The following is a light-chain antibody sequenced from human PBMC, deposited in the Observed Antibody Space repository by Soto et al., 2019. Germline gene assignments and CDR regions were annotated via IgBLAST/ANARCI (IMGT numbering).Light chain of an antibody. Sequence: QSVLTQPPSVSAAPGQTVTISCSGGSSNIGNNYVSWFQQIPGTAPKFLIYDNNKRPSGIPDRFSGTKSDTSATLGITGLQTGDEADYYCGTWDSSLSAWVFGGGTKLTVL. J-gene: IGLJ3*02. V-gene: IGLV1-51*01. CDR3: GTWDSSLSAWV. CDR1: SSNIGNNY. CDR2: DNN.